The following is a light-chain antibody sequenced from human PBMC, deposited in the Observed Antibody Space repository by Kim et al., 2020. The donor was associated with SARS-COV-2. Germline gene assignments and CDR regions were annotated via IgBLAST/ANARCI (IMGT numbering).Light chain of an antibody. V-gene: IGLV2-14*03. Sequence: QSALTKSGSIAGSHGQSNTISCTGTSSDVGGHRYVSWYQQYPGNAPTLVMFDVSNRTSGVSDRFSGSKSANTASLTISGLLAEDEAEYYCCSYTTRKTWLFGGGTKVTVL. CDR3: CSYTTRKTWL. CDR1: SSDVGGHRY. J-gene: IGLJ3*02. CDR2: DVS.